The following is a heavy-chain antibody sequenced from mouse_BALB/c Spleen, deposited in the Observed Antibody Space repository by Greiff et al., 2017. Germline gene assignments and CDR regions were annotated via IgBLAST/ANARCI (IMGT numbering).Heavy chain of an antibody. V-gene: IGHV1S81*02. CDR2: INPSNGGT. CDR3: TRPFAY. CDR1: GYTFTSYY. J-gene: IGHJ3*01. Sequence: QVQLQQSGAELVKPGASVKLFCKASGYTFTSYYMYWVKQRPGQGLEWIGEINPSNGGTNFNEKFKSKATLTVDKSSSTAYMQLSSLTSEDSAVYYCTRPFAYWGQGTLVTVSA.